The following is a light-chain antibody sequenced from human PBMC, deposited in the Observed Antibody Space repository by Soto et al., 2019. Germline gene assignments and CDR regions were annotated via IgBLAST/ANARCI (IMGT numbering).Light chain of an antibody. Sequence: QSALTQPPSASGSPGQSVTISCTGTSSDVGGYNYVSWYQQHPGKAPKLMIYEVSKRPSGVPDRFSGSKSGNTASLTVSGLQADDEADYFCSSYAGSNNPLYVFGTGTKVTVL. V-gene: IGLV2-8*01. J-gene: IGLJ1*01. CDR3: SSYAGSNNPLYV. CDR2: EVS. CDR1: SSDVGGYNY.